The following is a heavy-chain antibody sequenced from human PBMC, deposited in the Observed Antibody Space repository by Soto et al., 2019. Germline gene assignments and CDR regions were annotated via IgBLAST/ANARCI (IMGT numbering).Heavy chain of an antibody. CDR1: VGSFSGYY. D-gene: IGHD3-10*01. CDR3: ARHYPDNYYYYYGMDV. CDR2: INHSGST. Sequence: QVQLQQWGAGLLKPSETLSLTCAVYVGSFSGYYWSWIRQPPGKGLEWIGEINHSGSTNYNPSLKSRVTIAVDTSKNQFSLKLSYVTAADTDVYYCARHYPDNYYYYYGMDVWGQGTTVTVSS. J-gene: IGHJ6*02. V-gene: IGHV4-34*01.